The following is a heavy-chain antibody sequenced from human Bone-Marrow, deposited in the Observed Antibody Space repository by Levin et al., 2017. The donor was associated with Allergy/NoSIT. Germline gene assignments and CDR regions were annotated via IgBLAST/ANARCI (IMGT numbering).Heavy chain of an antibody. CDR2: LNSDGGAT. V-gene: IGHV3-74*03. Sequence: SCAASGFTFSSYWMHWVRQAPGKGLVWVSGLNSDGGATTYADPVKGRFSISRDNAKNTLYLQLNSLRADDTAVYYCARATKKYCSGGSCYFDDAFDIWGQGTMVTVSS. J-gene: IGHJ3*02. CDR3: ARATKKYCSGGSCYFDDAFDI. D-gene: IGHD2-15*01. CDR1: GFTFSSYW.